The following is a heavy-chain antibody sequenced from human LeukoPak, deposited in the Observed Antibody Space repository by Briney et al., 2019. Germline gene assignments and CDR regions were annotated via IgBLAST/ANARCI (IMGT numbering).Heavy chain of an antibody. J-gene: IGHJ1*01. D-gene: IGHD6-13*01. CDR1: GFTFDDYA. V-gene: IGHV3-9*01. Sequence: QPGGSLRLSCAASGFTFDDYAMHWVRQAPGKGLEWVSGISWNSGSIGYADSVKGRFTISRDNAKNSLYLQMNSLRAEDTALYYCAKAPRRIAAAEDGYFQHWGQGTLVTVSS. CDR2: ISWNSGSI. CDR3: AKAPRRIAAAEDGYFQH.